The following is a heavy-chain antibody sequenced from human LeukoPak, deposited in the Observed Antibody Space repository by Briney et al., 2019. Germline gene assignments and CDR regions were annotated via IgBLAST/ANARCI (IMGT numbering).Heavy chain of an antibody. Sequence: GASVKVSCKASGYTFTSYYMHWVRQPPGQGLEWVGIINPSGGSTSYAQKFQGRVTMTRDTSTSTVYMELSSLRSEDTAVYYCARGEMATTIDYWGQGTLVTVSS. D-gene: IGHD5-24*01. V-gene: IGHV1-46*01. CDR3: ARGEMATTIDY. CDR2: INPSGGST. CDR1: GYTFTSYY. J-gene: IGHJ4*02.